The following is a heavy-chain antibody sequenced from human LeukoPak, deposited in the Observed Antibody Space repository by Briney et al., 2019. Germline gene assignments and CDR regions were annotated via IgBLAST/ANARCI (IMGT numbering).Heavy chain of an antibody. CDR1: GFPFSSYS. CDR3: ARSFCNSASCYYYYYSGMDV. D-gene: IGHD2-2*01. J-gene: IGHJ6*02. Sequence: GGSLRLSCAASGFPFSSYSMNWVRQAPGKGLEWVSSISSSGRYIYYADSVKGRFTISRDSAKNSLYLQINSLRAEDTAVYYCARSFCNSASCYYYYYSGMDVWGQGTAITVSS. V-gene: IGHV3-21*01. CDR2: ISSSGRYI.